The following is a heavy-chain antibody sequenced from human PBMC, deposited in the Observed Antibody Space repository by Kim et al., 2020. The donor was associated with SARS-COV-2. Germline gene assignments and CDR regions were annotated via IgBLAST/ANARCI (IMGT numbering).Heavy chain of an antibody. CDR2: IYDSESV. D-gene: IGHD3-22*01. V-gene: IGHV4-4*09. Sequence: SETLSLTCTVSGGSITNYYWSWIRQPPGKRLEWIGYIYDSESVTSNPSLKSRVTMSVDTSKNQFSLRLTSVTAADTAMYYCARSGYYYKSEFDYWGQGIQVTVSS. CDR1: GGSITNYY. J-gene: IGHJ4*02. CDR3: ARSGYYYKSEFDY.